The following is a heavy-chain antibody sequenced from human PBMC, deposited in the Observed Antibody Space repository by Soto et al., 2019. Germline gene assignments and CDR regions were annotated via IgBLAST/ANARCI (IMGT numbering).Heavy chain of an antibody. CDR2: ISGSGGST. D-gene: IGHD2-2*01. Sequence: PGGSLRLSCAASGFTFSSYAMSWVRQAPGKGLEWVSAISGSGGSTYYADSVKGRFTISRDNSKNTLYLQMNSLRAEDTAVYYCAKQGGLVVPAAMVFGYWGQGTLVTVSS. CDR1: GFTFSSYA. J-gene: IGHJ4*02. V-gene: IGHV3-23*01. CDR3: AKQGGLVVPAAMVFGY.